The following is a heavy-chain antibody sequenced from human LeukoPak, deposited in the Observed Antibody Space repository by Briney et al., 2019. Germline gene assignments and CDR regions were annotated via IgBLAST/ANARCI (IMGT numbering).Heavy chain of an antibody. CDR3: AGYCSSTSCYLGY. V-gene: IGHV1-2*02. D-gene: IGHD2-2*01. CDR1: GYTFTGYY. J-gene: IGHJ4*02. Sequence: ASVKVSCKASGYTFTGYYMHWVRQAPGQGLEWMGWINPNSGGTNYAQKFQGRVTMTRDTSISTACMELSRLRSDDTAVYYCAGYCSSTSCYLGYWGQGTLVTVSS. CDR2: INPNSGGT.